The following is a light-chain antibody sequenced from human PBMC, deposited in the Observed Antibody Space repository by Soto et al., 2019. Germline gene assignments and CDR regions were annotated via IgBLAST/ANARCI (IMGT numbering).Light chain of an antibody. CDR3: HQANSFPFT. CDR2: AAS. CDR1: QDIHTW. Sequence: DIPMTQPPSSVSASVGDRVTITCRASQDIHTWLAWYQQKPGKAPKLLIYAASSLQSGVPPRFSGSGSGTDFTLTISSLQPEDFATYYCHQANSFPFTFGGGTKVEIK. J-gene: IGKJ4*01. V-gene: IGKV1-12*02.